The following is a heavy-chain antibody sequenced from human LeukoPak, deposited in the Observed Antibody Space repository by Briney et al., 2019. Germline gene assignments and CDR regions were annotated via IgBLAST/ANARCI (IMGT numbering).Heavy chain of an antibody. CDR3: AREAYCGGDCYSGFDY. Sequence: SETLSLTCTVSGGSISNSSYYWGWIRQPPGKGLEWIGNIYYSESTNYNPSLKSRVTISVDTSKNQFSLKLSSVTAADTAVYYCAREAYCGGDCYSGFDYWGQGTLVTVSS. CDR2: IYYSEST. J-gene: IGHJ4*02. V-gene: IGHV4-39*07. D-gene: IGHD2-21*02. CDR1: GGSISNSSYY.